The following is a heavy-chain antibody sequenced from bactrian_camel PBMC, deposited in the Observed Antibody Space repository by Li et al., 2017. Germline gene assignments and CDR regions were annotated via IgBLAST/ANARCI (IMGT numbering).Heavy chain of an antibody. D-gene: IGHD6*01. V-gene: IGHV3S6*01. J-gene: IGHJ4*01. Sequence: QVQLVESGGGLVQPGGSLRLSCAASGFTFSTYWTLWVRQAPGKEVEWVAGITSLPSLFRAASYADSVKGRFTISRDNAENTVYLQMNSLKSEDTTLYYCATGFRSSWSRYKPLSQGTQVTVS. CDR2: ITSLPSLFRAA. CDR1: GFTFSTYW.